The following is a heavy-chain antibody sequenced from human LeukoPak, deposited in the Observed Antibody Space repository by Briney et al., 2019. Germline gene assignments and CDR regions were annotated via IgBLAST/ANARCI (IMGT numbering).Heavy chain of an antibody. D-gene: IGHD6-6*01. CDR3: ARGGSPVYYYYMDV. J-gene: IGHJ6*03. CDR2: ISTYNGNT. V-gene: IGHV1-18*01. Sequence: GASVKVSCKASGYTFTSYATSWVRQAPGQGLEWMGWISTYNGNTNYAQKLQGRVTMTTDTSTTTAYMELRSLRSDDTAVYYCARGGSPVYYYYMDVWGKGTTVTVSS. CDR1: GYTFTSYA.